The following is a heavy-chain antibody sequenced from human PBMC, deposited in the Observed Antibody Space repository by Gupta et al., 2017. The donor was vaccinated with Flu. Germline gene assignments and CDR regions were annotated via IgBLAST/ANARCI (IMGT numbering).Heavy chain of an antibody. CDR2: IYYSGSN. D-gene: IGHD5-12*01. Sequence: YWGWCRQPPGKGLEWIGRIYYSGSNYYNPSLKSRVTISVDTAKNQFSLKLSSVTAADTAVDDCARLASLEYGGYRYFDYWGQGTLVTVSS. V-gene: IGHV4-39*01. J-gene: IGHJ4*02. CDR1: Y. CDR3: ARLASLEYGGYRYFDY.